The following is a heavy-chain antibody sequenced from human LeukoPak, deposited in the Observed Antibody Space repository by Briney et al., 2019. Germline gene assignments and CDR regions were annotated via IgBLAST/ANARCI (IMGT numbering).Heavy chain of an antibody. V-gene: IGHV4-38-2*02. CDR3: AIVEAGYYFDY. D-gene: IGHD6-19*01. CDR2: IYHSGNT. CDR1: GYSISSGHY. Sequence: PSETLSLTCSVSGYSISSGHYWAWIWQPPGKGLEWIGSIYHSGNTYYKPSLKSRVTISVDTSKNQFSLKLRSFTAADAAVYYCAIVEAGYYFDYWGQGTLVTVSS. J-gene: IGHJ4*02.